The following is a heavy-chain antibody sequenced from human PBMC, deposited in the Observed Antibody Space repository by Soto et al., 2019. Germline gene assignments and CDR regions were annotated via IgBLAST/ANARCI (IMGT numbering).Heavy chain of an antibody. V-gene: IGHV3-23*01. J-gene: IGHJ6*02. CDR3: AKERDSTRAQGGGMDV. D-gene: IGHD6-13*01. CDR1: GFTFSSYG. CDR2: IIGSGAVT. Sequence: EVQLLESGGGLVQPGGSLRLSCAASGFTFSSYGINWVRQAPGKGLEWVSLIIGSGAVTHYADSVKGRFTISRDNSKNTLYLQMESLRAEDTAVYYCAKERDSTRAQGGGMDVWGHGTTVTVSS.